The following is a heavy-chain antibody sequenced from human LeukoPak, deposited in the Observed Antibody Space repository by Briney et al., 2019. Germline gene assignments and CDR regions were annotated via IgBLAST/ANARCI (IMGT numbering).Heavy chain of an antibody. D-gene: IGHD3-9*01. J-gene: IGHJ4*02. V-gene: IGHV3-49*03. CDR1: GFTLGDYA. CDR3: TRRYGRYFDWLYYFDY. Sequence: PGRSLRLSCTASGFTLGDYAMSWFRQAPGKGLEWVGFIRSKAYGGTTEYAASVKGRFTISRDDSKSIAYLQMNSLKTEDTAVYYCTRRYGRYFDWLYYFDYWGQGTLVSLSS. CDR2: IRSKAYGGTT.